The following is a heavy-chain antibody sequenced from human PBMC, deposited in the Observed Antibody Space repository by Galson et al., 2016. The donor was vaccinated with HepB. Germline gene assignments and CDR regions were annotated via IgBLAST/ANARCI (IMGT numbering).Heavy chain of an antibody. Sequence: SETLSPTCLVSGCSISSDYYWGWIRQPPGRGREWIGSLYSGEDTYYNPSLPSRVTISVDPSRNQFSLRLDSVTAADTGVYYGATGIVVAGKMYYHYMDVWGKGTSVTVSS. CDR3: ATGIVVAGKMYYHYMDV. CDR1: GCSISSDYY. J-gene: IGHJ6*03. CDR2: LYSGEDT. V-gene: IGHV4-39*01. D-gene: IGHD6-19*01.